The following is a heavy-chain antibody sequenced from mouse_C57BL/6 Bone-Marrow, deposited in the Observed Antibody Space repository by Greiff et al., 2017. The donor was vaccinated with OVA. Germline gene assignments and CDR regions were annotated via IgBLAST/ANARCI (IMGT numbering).Heavy chain of an antibody. Sequence: QVQLKQSGAELVRPGTSVKVSCKASGYAFTNYLIEWVKQRPGQGLEWIGVINPGSGGTNYNEKFKGKATLTADKSSSTAYMQLSSLTSEDSAVYFCARKEDYYFDYWGQGTTLTVSS. J-gene: IGHJ2*01. CDR3: ARKEDYYFDY. CDR2: INPGSGGT. CDR1: GYAFTNYL. V-gene: IGHV1-54*01.